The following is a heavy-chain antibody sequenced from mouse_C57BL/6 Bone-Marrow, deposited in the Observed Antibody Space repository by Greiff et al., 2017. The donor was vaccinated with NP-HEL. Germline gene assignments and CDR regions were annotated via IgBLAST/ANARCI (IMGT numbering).Heavy chain of an antibody. Sequence: VKLQESGGGLVQPGGSLKLSCAASGFTFSDYYMYWVRQTPEKRLEWVAYISNGGGSTYYPDTVKGRFTISRDNAKNTLYLQMSRLKSEDTAMYYCSRHEGPTRGYFDYWGQGTTLTVSS. CDR1: GFTFSDYY. CDR3: SRHEGPTRGYFDY. V-gene: IGHV5-12*01. CDR2: ISNGGGST. J-gene: IGHJ2*01. D-gene: IGHD2-10*01.